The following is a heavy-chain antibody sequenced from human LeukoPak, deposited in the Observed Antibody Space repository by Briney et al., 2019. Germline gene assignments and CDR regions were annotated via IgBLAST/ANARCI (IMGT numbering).Heavy chain of an antibody. CDR3: ARVRFDTAMPDFDY. D-gene: IGHD5-18*01. J-gene: IGHJ4*02. Sequence: GGSLRLSCAASGFTFSSYWMSWVRQAPGKGLEWVANIKQDGSEKYYVDSVKGRFTISRDNAKNTLYLQMGSLRAEDMAVYYCARVRFDTAMPDFDYWGQGTLVTVSS. V-gene: IGHV3-7*01. CDR1: GFTFSSYW. CDR2: IKQDGSEK.